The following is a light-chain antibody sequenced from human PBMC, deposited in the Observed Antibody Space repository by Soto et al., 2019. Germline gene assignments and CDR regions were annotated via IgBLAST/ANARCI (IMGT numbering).Light chain of an antibody. CDR2: NAS. CDR3: QHYNSYSEA. V-gene: IGKV1-5*03. Sequence: DIQMTQSPSTLSGSVGDRVTITCRASQTISSWLAWYQQKPGKAPKLLIYNASTLKSVVPSRFSGSGSGTEFTLTISSLQPDDVATYYCQHYNSYSEAFGQGTKVELK. J-gene: IGKJ1*01. CDR1: QTISSW.